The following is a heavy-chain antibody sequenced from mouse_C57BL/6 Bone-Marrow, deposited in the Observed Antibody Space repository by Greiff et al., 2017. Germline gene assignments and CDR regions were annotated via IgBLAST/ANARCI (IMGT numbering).Heavy chain of an antibody. Sequence: EVQLMESGGGLVKPGGSLKLSCAASGFTFSDYGMHWVRQAPEKGLEWVAYISSGSSTIYYADTVKGRITISRDNAKNTLFLQMTSLRSEDTAMYYCARDGNFEGFAYWGQGTLVTVSA. J-gene: IGHJ3*01. CDR2: ISSGSSTI. CDR1: GFTFSDYG. V-gene: IGHV5-17*01. CDR3: ARDGNFEGFAY. D-gene: IGHD2-1*01.